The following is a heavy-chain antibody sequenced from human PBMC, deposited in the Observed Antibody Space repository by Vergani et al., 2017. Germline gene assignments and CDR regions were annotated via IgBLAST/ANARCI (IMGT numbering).Heavy chain of an antibody. Sequence: QVQLVESGGGVVQPGGSLRLSCAASGFTFSTFGMHWVRPAPGKGLEWVAFIRYDGSNKYYADSVKGRFTISRDNSKNTVYVQMSSLRSEDTAVYYCAKERDAREDRLPDYWGQGTLVTVSS. D-gene: IGHD5/OR15-5a*01. J-gene: IGHJ4*02. CDR1: GFTFSTFG. V-gene: IGHV3-30*02. CDR2: IRYDGSNK. CDR3: AKERDAREDRLPDY.